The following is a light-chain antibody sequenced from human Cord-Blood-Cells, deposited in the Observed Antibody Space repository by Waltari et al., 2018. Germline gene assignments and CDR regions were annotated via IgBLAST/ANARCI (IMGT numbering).Light chain of an antibody. J-gene: IGLJ2*01. CDR2: DVS. V-gene: IGLV2-11*01. CDR1: SIDVGGYNY. Sequence: QSPLTPPRPVPGSPGQSVTISCTGTSIDVGGYNYVSWYQQHPGKAPKLMIYDVSERPSGVPDRFSGSKSGNTASLTMSGLQAEDEADYYCCSYAGSYTLVFGGGTKLTVL. CDR3: CSYAGSYTLV.